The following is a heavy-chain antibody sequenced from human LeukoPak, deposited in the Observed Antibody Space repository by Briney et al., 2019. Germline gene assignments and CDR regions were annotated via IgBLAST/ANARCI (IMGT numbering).Heavy chain of an antibody. CDR1: GGSTSSYY. D-gene: IGHD6-19*01. V-gene: IGHV4-34*01. CDR3: ARVEAVAYYYYGMDV. J-gene: IGHJ6*02. CDR2: INHSGST. Sequence: SETLSLTCTVSGGSTSSYYWSWIRQPPGKGLEWIGEINHSGSTNYNPSLKSRVTISVDTSKNQFSLKLSSVTAADTAVYYCARVEAVAYYYYGMDVWGQGTTVTVSS.